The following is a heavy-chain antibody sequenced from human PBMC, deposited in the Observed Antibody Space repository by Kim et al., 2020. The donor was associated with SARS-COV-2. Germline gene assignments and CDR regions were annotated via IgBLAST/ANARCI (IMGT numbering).Heavy chain of an antibody. D-gene: IGHD3-22*01. Sequence: GGSLRLSCAASGFTFSCCAMHWVRQAPGKGLEWVAVNYADSVKGRFTISRDNSKNTLYLQMNSLRAEDTAVYYCAREFDYYDTTALDYFDFWGQGALVTVSS. CDR3: AREFDYYDTTALDYFDF. J-gene: IGHJ4*02. CDR1: GFTFSCCA. V-gene: IGHV3-33*01.